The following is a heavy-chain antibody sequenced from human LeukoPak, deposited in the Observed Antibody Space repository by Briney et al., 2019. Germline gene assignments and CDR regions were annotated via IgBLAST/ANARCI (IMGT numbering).Heavy chain of an antibody. CDR3: ARGLYCSSTSCPFDP. CDR2: ISYDGSNK. Sequence: GGSLRLSCAASGFTFSSYGMHWVRQAPGKGLEWVAVISYDGSNKYYTDSVKGRFTISRDNSKNTLYLQMNSLRAEDTAVYYCARGLYCSSTSCPFDPWGQGTLVTVSS. V-gene: IGHV3-30*03. D-gene: IGHD2-2*01. CDR1: GFTFSSYG. J-gene: IGHJ5*02.